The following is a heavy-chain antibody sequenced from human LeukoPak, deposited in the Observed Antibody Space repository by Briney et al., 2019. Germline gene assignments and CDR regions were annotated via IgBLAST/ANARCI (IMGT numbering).Heavy chain of an antibody. J-gene: IGHJ6*03. V-gene: IGHV1-69*02. CDR2: IIPILGIA. CDR3: VLVFGVVIPPGPYYYMDV. D-gene: IGHD3-3*01. CDR1: GGTFSSYT. Sequence: ASVKVSCKASGGTFSSYTISWVRQAPGQGLEWMGRIIPILGIANYAQKFQGRVTITADKSTSTAYMELSSLRSEDTAVYYCVLVFGVVIPPGPYYYMDVWGKGTTLTVSS.